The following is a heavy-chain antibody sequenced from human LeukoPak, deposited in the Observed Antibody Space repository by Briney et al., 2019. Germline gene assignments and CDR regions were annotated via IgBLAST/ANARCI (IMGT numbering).Heavy chain of an antibody. J-gene: IGHJ5*02. V-gene: IGHV4-38-2*02. D-gene: IGHD3-10*01. CDR3: ARGFGSGSYLDWFDP. CDR2: INHSGST. CDR1: GYSISSGYY. Sequence: SETLSLTCTVSGYSISSGYYWGWIRQPPGKGLEWIGEINHSGSTNYNPSLKSRVTISVDTSKNQFSLKLSSVTAADTAVYYCARGFGSGSYLDWFDPWGQGTLVTVSS.